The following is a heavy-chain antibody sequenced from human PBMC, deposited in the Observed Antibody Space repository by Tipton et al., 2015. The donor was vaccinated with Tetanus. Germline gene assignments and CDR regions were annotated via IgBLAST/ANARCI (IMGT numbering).Heavy chain of an antibody. D-gene: IGHD3-9*01. CDR2: MYYSGDT. Sequence: TLSLTCTVSGASISSHYWGWIRQPPGKGREWIGNMYYSGDTNYSPSLRSRVTMSVYTSKNQFSLTLNSLTAADTAVYYCARAIAFAWFSYWGQGVLVTVSS. V-gene: IGHV4-59*11. CDR3: ARAIAFAWFSY. J-gene: IGHJ1*01. CDR1: GASISSHY.